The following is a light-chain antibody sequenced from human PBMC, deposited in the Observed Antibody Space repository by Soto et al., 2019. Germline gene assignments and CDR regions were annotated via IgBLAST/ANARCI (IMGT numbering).Light chain of an antibody. CDR1: SSDVGGYNY. CDR3: SSYASRIPLV. J-gene: IGLJ2*01. CDR2: DVT. V-gene: IGLV2-14*01. Sequence: QSALTQPASVSGSPGQSITISCTGTSSDVGGYNYVSWYQQHPGKAPKLMIYDVTNRPSGVSNRFSGSKSGNTASLTISGLQTEDEADYYCSSYASRIPLVFSGGTKLTVL.